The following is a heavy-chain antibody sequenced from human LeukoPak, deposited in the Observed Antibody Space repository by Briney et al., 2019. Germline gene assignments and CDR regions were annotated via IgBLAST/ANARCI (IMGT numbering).Heavy chain of an antibody. CDR1: GFTFDDYA. CDR2: ISWNSGSI. D-gene: IGHD3-3*01. CDR3: AKARQATYYDFWSGYFDY. Sequence: PGRSLRLSCAASGFTFDDYAMHWVRQAPGKGLEWVSGISWNSGSIGYADSVKGRFTISRDNAKNSLYLQMNSLRAEDTASYYCAKARQATYYDFWSGYFDYWGQGTLVTVSS. J-gene: IGHJ4*02. V-gene: IGHV3-9*01.